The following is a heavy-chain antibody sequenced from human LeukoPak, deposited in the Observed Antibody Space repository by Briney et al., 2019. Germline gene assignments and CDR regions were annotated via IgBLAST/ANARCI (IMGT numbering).Heavy chain of an antibody. Sequence: PGGSLRLSCAASGFTFSSYAMSWVRQAPGKGLEWVSAISGSGGSTYYADSVKGRFTISRDNSKNTLYLQMNSLRAEDTAVYYCAKDCELELGEGDDAFDIWGQGTRVTVSS. D-gene: IGHD1-7*01. V-gene: IGHV3-23*01. CDR2: ISGSGGST. CDR3: AKDCELELGEGDDAFDI. J-gene: IGHJ3*02. CDR1: GFTFSSYA.